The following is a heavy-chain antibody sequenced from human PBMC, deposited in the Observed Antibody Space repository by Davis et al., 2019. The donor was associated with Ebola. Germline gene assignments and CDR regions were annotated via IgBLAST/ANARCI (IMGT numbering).Heavy chain of an antibody. D-gene: IGHD1-26*01. Sequence: GESLKISCAASGFSVSSNYMSWVRQAPGKGLDWVSVIYTGDSTYYADSVKGRFTISRDNAKNALYLQMNSLRDEDTAVYYCARDGVGATPGDAFDIWGQGTMVTVSS. J-gene: IGHJ3*02. CDR1: GFSVSSNY. CDR3: ARDGVGATPGDAFDI. CDR2: IYTGDST. V-gene: IGHV3-53*01.